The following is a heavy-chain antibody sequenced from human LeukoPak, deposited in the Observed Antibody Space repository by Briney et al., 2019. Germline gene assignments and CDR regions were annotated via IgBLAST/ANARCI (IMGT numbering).Heavy chain of an antibody. CDR2: ISAYNGNT. D-gene: IGHD2-2*02. V-gene: IGHV1-18*01. CDR1: GYTFTSYG. J-gene: IGHJ4*02. Sequence: ASVNVSCKASGYTFTSYGISWVRQAPGQGLEWMGRISAYNGNTNYAQKLQGRVTMTTDTSTSTAYMELRSLRSDDTAVYYCARDSPRYCSSTSCYKDYWGQGTLVTVSS. CDR3: ARDSPRYCSSTSCYKDY.